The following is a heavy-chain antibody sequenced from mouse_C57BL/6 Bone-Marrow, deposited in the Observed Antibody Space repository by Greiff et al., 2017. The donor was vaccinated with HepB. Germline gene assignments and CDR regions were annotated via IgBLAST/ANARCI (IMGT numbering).Heavy chain of an antibody. J-gene: IGHJ3*01. CDR2: IWSGGST. V-gene: IGHV2-2*01. D-gene: IGHD2-3*01. CDR1: GFSLTSYG. Sequence: QVQLQQPGPGLVQPSQSLSITCPVSGFSLTSYGVHWVRQSPGKGLEWLGVIWSGGSTDYNAAFISRLSISKDNSKSQVFFKMNSLQADDTAIYYFARKKAYDPFAYWGQGTLVTVSA. CDR3: ARKKAYDPFAY.